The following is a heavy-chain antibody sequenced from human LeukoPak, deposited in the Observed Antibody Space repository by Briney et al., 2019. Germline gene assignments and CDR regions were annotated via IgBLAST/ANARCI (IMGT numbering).Heavy chain of an antibody. CDR3: ARGRRGYSYGYRYYYYGMDV. V-gene: IGHV4-61*01. D-gene: IGHD5-18*01. CDR1: GGSVSSGSYY. CDR2: IYYSGST. J-gene: IGHJ6*02. Sequence: SETLSLTCTVSGGSVSSGSYYWSWIRQPPGKGLEWIGYIYYSGSTNYNPSLKSRVTISVDTSKNQFSLKLSSVTAADTAVYYCARGRRGYSYGYRYYYYGMDVWGQGTTVTVSS.